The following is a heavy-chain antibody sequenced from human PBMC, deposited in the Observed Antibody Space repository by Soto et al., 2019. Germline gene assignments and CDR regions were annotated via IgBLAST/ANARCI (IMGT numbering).Heavy chain of an antibody. CDR3: AADGLDILTGYSSGMDV. D-gene: IGHD3-9*01. CDR2: ISGSGGST. J-gene: IGHJ6*02. V-gene: IGHV3-23*01. Sequence: GGSLRLSCAASGFTFSSYAMSWVRQAPGKGLEWVSAISGSGGSTYYADSVKGRFTISRDNSKNTLYLQMNSLRAEDTAVYYCAADGLDILTGYSSGMDVWGQGTTVTVSS. CDR1: GFTFSSYA.